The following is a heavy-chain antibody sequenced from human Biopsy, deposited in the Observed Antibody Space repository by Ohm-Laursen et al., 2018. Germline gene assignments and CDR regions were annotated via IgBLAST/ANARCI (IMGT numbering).Heavy chain of an antibody. D-gene: IGHD3-3*01. CDR2: ISSGGRA. V-gene: IGHV4-59*01. J-gene: IGHJ4*02. CDR3: ARERQFRFLEGAFDY. Sequence: GTLSLTCTVSGGSISDDYWDWIRQPPGKGLQVIGYISSGGRAKYNPSLKSRLTISLDTSKNQLSLRLSSVTAADSAIYYCARERQFRFLEGAFDYWGQGILVTVSS. CDR1: GGSISDDY.